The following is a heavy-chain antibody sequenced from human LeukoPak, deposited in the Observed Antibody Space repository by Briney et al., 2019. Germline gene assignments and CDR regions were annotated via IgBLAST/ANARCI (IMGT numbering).Heavy chain of an antibody. CDR3: ARDFPRDNDAFDI. J-gene: IGHJ3*02. CDR2: ISSSSSYI. Sequence: PGGSLRLSCAASGFTFSSCSMNWVRQAPGKGLEWVSSISSSSSYIYYADSVKGRFTISRDNAKNSLYLQMNSLRAEDTAVYYCARDFPRDNDAFDIWGQGTMVTVSS. V-gene: IGHV3-21*01. CDR1: GFTFSSCS.